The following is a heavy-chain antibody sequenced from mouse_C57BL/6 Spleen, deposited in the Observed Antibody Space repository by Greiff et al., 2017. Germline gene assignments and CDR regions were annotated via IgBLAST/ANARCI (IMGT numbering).Heavy chain of an antibody. CDR1: GYTFTSYW. J-gene: IGHJ1*03. CDR2: INPSNGGT. Sequence: QVQLQQPGTELVKPGASVKLSCKASGYTFTSYWMHWVKQRPGQGLEWIGNINPSNGGTNYNEKFKSKATLTVDKSSSTAYMQLSSLPSEDSAVYYCAREDSTTDWYFDVWGTGTTVTVSS. V-gene: IGHV1-53*01. D-gene: IGHD2-5*01. CDR3: AREDSTTDWYFDV.